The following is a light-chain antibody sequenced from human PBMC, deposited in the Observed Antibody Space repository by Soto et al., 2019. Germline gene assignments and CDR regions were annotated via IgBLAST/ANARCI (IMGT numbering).Light chain of an antibody. Sequence: QSVLTQPPSASGTPGQRVTISCSGSSSNIGSNTVNWYQQLPGKAPKLLIYSNNQRPSGVPDRVSGSKSGTSASLAISGLQYDDEDDYYCAAWDASLNGWVFGGGTKLTVL. CDR2: SNN. V-gene: IGLV1-44*01. J-gene: IGLJ3*02. CDR3: AAWDASLNGWV. CDR1: SSNIGSNT.